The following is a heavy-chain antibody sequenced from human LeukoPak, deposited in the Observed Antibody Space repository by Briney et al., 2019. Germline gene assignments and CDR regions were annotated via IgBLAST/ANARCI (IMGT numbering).Heavy chain of an antibody. J-gene: IGHJ4*02. V-gene: IGHV3-21*01. CDR2: ISSSSSYI. CDR3: VFFDALDY. Sequence: TGGSLRLSCAASGFTFSSYSMTWVRQAPGKGLEWVSSISSSSSYIYYADSVKGRFTISRDNAKNSLYLQMNSLRAEDTAVYYCVFFDALDYWGQGTLVTVSS. D-gene: IGHD3-9*01. CDR1: GFTFSSYS.